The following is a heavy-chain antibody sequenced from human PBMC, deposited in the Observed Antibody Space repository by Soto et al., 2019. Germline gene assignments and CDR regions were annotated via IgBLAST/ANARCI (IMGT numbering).Heavy chain of an antibody. CDR3: ARGGHIAVVTASFDY. J-gene: IGHJ4*02. CDR2: IHPSGGGT. Sequence: ASVKVSCKASGYTFTDYYINWVRQAPGQALEWMGVIHPSGGGTTYAQKFLGRVTVTRDTSTSTVFMELSSLRSDDTAVYYCARGGHIAVVTASFDYWGQGTLVTVSS. V-gene: IGHV1-46*03. CDR1: GYTFTDYY. D-gene: IGHD2-21*02.